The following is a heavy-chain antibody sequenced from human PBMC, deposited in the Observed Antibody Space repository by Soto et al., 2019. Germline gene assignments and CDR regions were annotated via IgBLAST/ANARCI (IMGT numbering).Heavy chain of an antibody. CDR3: ARDKGGYYYDSSALFAGYYYYGMDV. V-gene: IGHV4-61*08. D-gene: IGHD3-22*01. CDR1: GGSISSGEYF. J-gene: IGHJ6*02. CDR2: IYNSGST. Sequence: SETLSLTCTVSGGSISSGEYFWSWIRQPPGKGLEWIGYIYNSGSTNYNPSLKSRVTISVDTSKNQFSLKLSSVTAADTAVYYCARDKGGYYYDSSALFAGYYYYGMDVWGQGTTVTVSS.